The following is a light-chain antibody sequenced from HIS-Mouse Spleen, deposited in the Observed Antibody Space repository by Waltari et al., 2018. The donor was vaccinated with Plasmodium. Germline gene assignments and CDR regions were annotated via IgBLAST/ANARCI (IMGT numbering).Light chain of an antibody. J-gene: IGLJ2*01. CDR2: QDS. V-gene: IGLV3-1*01. CDR1: KLGDES. CDR3: QAWDSSTVV. Sequence: SYELTQPPSVSVSPGQTASITCAGDKLGDESACWDQKKPGESPVLVIYQDSKRPSGIPERVSGSNSGNTATLTISGTQAMDEADYYCQAWDSSTVVFGGGTKLTVL.